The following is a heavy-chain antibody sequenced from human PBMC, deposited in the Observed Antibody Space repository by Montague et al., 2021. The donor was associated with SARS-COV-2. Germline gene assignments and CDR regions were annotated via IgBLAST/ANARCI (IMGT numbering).Heavy chain of an antibody. D-gene: IGHD3-10*01. Sequence: SETLSLTCTVSGGSISSYYWSWIRQPPGKGLEWIGYIYYSGSTNYNPSLKSRVTISVDTSKNQFSLKLSSVTAADTAVYYCARVPVLLLFGERGYWFDPWGQGTLVTVSS. CDR2: IYYSGST. J-gene: IGHJ5*02. CDR3: ARVPVLLLFGERGYWFDP. CDR1: GGSISSYY. V-gene: IGHV4-59*01.